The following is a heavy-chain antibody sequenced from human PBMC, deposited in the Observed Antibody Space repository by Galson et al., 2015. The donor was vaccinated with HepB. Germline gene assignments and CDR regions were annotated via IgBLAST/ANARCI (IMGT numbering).Heavy chain of an antibody. Sequence: SLRLSCATSGFTFSPYWMHWVRQAPGKGLVWVSHINSDGISTTYADSVKGRFTISRDNAKNTLYLQMNSLRAEDTAVYYCARASRFLEYFHAMDVWGQGTTVTVSS. CDR1: GFTFSPYW. CDR2: INSDGIST. CDR3: ARASRFLEYFHAMDV. V-gene: IGHV3-74*01. D-gene: IGHD3-3*01. J-gene: IGHJ6*02.